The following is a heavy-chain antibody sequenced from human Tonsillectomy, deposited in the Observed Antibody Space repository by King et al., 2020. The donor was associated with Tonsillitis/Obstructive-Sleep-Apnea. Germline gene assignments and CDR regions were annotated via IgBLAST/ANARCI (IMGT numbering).Heavy chain of an antibody. D-gene: IGHD4-11*01. V-gene: IGHV3-30*04. Sequence: VQLVESGGGVVKPGRSLRLSCAASGFTFSSYAMHWVRQAPGKGLEWVAVISYDGSNKYYADSVKGRFTISRDNSKNTLYLQMNSLRAEDTAVYYCASASRSNYDSYYYGIDVWGQGTTVTVSS. CDR2: ISYDGSNK. CDR1: GFTFSSYA. J-gene: IGHJ6*02. CDR3: ASASRSNYDSYYYGIDV.